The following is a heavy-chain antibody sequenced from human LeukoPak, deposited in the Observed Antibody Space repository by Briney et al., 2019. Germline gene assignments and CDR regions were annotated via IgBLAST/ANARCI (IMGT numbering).Heavy chain of an antibody. Sequence: ASVKVSCKASGYTFTSYWIGWVRQMPGKGLEWMGIIYPGDSDTRYSPSFQGQVTISADKSISTAYLQWSSLKASDTAMYYCARHDDGDYVDYWGQGTLVTVSS. CDR1: GYTFTSYW. J-gene: IGHJ4*02. CDR2: IYPGDSDT. V-gene: IGHV5-51*01. D-gene: IGHD4-17*01. CDR3: ARHDDGDYVDY.